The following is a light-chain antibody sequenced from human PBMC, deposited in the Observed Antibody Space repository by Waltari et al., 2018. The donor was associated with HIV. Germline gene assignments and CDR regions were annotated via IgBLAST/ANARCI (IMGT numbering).Light chain of an antibody. CDR3: AAWDDSLNGVV. Sequence: QSVLATPPSASGTPGQRVPISCSRSSSNIGRHTVTWYQQLPGTAPKLLIYTNNQRPSGVPDRFSGSKSGTSASLAISGLQSEDEADYYCAAWDDSLNGVVFGGGTKLTVL. J-gene: IGLJ2*01. V-gene: IGLV1-44*01. CDR1: SSNIGRHT. CDR2: TNN.